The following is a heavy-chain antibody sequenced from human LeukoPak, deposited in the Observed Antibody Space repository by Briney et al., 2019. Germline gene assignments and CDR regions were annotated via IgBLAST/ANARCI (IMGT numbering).Heavy chain of an antibody. CDR3: AKDRLPYYYYMDV. CDR1: GFTFSSYG. CDR2: IRYDGSNK. J-gene: IGHJ6*03. V-gene: IGHV3-30*02. D-gene: IGHD6-25*01. Sequence: GSLRLSCAASGFTFSSYGMHWVRQAPGKGLEWVAFIRYDGSNKYYADSVKGRFTISRDNSKNTLYLQMNSLRAEDTAVYYCAKDRLPYYYYMDVWGKGTTVTISS.